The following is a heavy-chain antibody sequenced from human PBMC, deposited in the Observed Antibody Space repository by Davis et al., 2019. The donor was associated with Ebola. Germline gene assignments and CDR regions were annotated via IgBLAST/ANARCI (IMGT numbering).Heavy chain of an antibody. CDR3: ARERSDYEDVLDY. Sequence: PGGSLRLSCVASGFSLSDHYMGWVRQRPGEGLEWIAYISDSGSTIYYADSVKGRFTVSRENAKNSLFLQMDSLRVDDTAVYYCARERSDYEDVLDYWGQGSRVTVSS. CDR2: ISDSGSTI. V-gene: IGHV3-11*01. J-gene: IGHJ4*02. CDR1: GFSLSDHY. D-gene: IGHD5-12*01.